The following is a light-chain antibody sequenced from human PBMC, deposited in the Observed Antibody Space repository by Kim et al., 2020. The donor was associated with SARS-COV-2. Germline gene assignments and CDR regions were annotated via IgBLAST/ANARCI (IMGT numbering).Light chain of an antibody. CDR2: RNN. CDR1: SSNVGNEG. Sequence: QAGLTPPPSVSKGLRQTATLSCTGSSSNVGNEGAAWLQQHQGHPPKLLSDRNNKRPSGISERLSASRSGNTASLTITGLQPEDEADYYCTAWDTSLSAWVFGGGTQLTVL. CDR3: TAWDTSLSAWV. J-gene: IGLJ3*02. V-gene: IGLV10-54*01.